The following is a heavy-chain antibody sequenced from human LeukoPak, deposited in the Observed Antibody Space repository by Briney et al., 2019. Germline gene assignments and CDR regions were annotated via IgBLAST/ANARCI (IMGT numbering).Heavy chain of an antibody. CDR2: IYHSGST. CDR3: ATVNDYGDCV. CDR1: GSSISSGGYS. Sequence: SQTLSLTCAVSGSSISSGGYSWSWIRQPPGKGLEWIGYIYHSGSTYYNPSLKSRVTISVDRSKNQFSLKLSSVTAADTAVYYCATVNDYGDCVWGQGTLVTVSS. J-gene: IGHJ4*02. V-gene: IGHV4-30-2*01. D-gene: IGHD4-17*01.